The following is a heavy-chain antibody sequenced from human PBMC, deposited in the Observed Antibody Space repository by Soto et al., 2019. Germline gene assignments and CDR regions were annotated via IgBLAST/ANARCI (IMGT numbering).Heavy chain of an antibody. CDR2: IYYSGST. CDR1: GGSISSYY. D-gene: IGHD2-21*02. J-gene: IGHJ6*02. CDR3: ARDARGSYCGGDCYPINYYYYGMDV. V-gene: IGHV4-59*01. Sequence: SETLSLTCTVSGGSISSYYWSWVRQPPGKGLEWIGYIYYSGSTNYNPSLKSRVTISVDTSKNQFSLKLSSVTAADTAVYYCARDARGSYCGGDCYPINYYYYGMDVWGQGTTVTVYS.